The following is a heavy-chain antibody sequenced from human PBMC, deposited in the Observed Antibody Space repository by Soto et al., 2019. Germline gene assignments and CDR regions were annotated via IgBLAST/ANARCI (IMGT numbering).Heavy chain of an antibody. CDR2: IRNKINSYTT. J-gene: IGHJ4*02. Sequence: GGSLRLSCAVSGFIFSDHSMDWVRQAPGKGLEWVGRIRNKINSYTTDYAALVKGRFTISRDDSKNTLYLQTNNLKTEDTAVYYCITVPWNVVVINWGQGTLVTVSS. D-gene: IGHD2-21*01. CDR3: ITVPWNVVVIN. CDR1: GFIFSDHS. V-gene: IGHV3-15*01.